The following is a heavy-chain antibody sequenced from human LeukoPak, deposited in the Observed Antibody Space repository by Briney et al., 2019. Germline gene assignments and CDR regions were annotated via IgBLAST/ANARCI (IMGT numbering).Heavy chain of an antibody. Sequence: PGGSLRLSCATSGFTFSRYAMHWVRQAPGKGLEWVALISYDANIGRNKYYADSVRGRFTISRDNSKNTLYLQMNSLRAEDTAVYYCARDGGYDFWSGYYQDYWGQGTLVTVSS. CDR3: ARDGGYDFWSGYYQDY. J-gene: IGHJ4*02. CDR1: GFTFSRYA. CDR2: ISYDANIGRNK. D-gene: IGHD3-3*01. V-gene: IGHV3-30*04.